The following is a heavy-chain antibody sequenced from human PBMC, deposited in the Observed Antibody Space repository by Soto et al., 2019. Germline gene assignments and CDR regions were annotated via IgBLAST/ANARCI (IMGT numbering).Heavy chain of an antibody. J-gene: IGHJ4*02. D-gene: IGHD4-17*01. CDR1: GFTVGDYA. CDR2: IRSKAYGGTT. V-gene: IGHV3-49*03. Sequence: GGSLRLSCTASGFTVGDYAMSWFRQAPGKGLEWVCFIRSKAYGGTTEYAASVKGRFTISRDDSKSIAYLQMNSLKTEDTAVYYCTRDLRRGHSSHFDYWGQGTLVTVSS. CDR3: TRDLRRGHSSHFDY.